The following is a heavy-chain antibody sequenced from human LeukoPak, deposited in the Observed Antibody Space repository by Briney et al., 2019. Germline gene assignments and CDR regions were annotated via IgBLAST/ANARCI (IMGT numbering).Heavy chain of an antibody. CDR3: AIWLTFGYFDY. CDR1: GGSISSISSNNYH. J-gene: IGHJ4*02. D-gene: IGHD2/OR15-2a*01. Sequence: PSETLSLTCIVSGGSISSISSNNYHWGWIRQPPGKGLEWIGYIYYSGSTYYNPSLKSRVTISVDTSKNQFSLKLSSVTAADTAVYYCAIWLTFGYFDYWGQGTLVTVSS. CDR2: IYYSGST. V-gene: IGHV4-31*03.